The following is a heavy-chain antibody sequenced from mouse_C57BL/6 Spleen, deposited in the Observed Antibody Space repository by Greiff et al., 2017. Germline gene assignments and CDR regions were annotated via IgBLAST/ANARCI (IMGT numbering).Heavy chain of an antibody. CDR2: IDPENGDT. CDR1: GFNITDDY. V-gene: IGHV14-4*01. J-gene: IGHJ3*01. Sequence: EVQLVESGAELVRPGASVKLSCTASGFNITDDYMHWVKQRPEQGLEWIGWIDPENGDTEYASKFQGKATITADTSSSTAYLQLSSLSSVDTAVCYCTTGINYLAYWGQGTLVTVSA. D-gene: IGHD2-1*01. CDR3: TTGINYLAY.